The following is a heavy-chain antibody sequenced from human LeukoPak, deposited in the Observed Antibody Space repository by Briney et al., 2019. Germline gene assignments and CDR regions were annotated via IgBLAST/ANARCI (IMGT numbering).Heavy chain of an antibody. V-gene: IGHV4-4*09. D-gene: IGHD6-19*01. CDR3: ARQKAGNCFDP. CDR2: IYTSGSN. Sequence: PSETLSLTCTVSGGSITSDYWSWIRQPPGQGLEWIGYIYTSGSNHNNPPLKSRVTISGDTSKSQLSLKLSPVTAADTAVYYCARQKAGNCFDPWGEGTPVTVSS. J-gene: IGHJ5*02. CDR1: GGSITSDY.